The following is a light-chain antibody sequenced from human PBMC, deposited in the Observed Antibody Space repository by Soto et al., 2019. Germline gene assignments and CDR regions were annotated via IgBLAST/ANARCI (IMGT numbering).Light chain of an antibody. CDR3: CSYAGTYTYA. Sequence: QSVLTQPRSVSGSPGQSVTISCTGTSSDVGGYDYVSWYQQHPGKAPKLIIYDVNKRPSGVPDRFSGSKSGSTASLTISGLQSEDEADYFCCSYAGTYTYAFATGTKVTAL. CDR2: DVN. CDR1: SSDVGGYDY. J-gene: IGLJ1*01. V-gene: IGLV2-11*01.